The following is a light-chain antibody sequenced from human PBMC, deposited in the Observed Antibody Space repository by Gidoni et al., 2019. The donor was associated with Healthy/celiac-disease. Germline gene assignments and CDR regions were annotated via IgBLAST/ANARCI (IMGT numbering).Light chain of an antibody. CDR3: QQSYSTPVT. J-gene: IGKJ4*01. V-gene: IGKV1-39*01. Sequence: DTQMPESPSSLSASVGDRVTITCLASQSISSYLNWYQQKPGKAPKLLIYAASSLQSGVPSRFSGSGSGTDFTLTISSLQPEDFATYYCQQSYSTPVTFGGGTKVEIK. CDR2: AAS. CDR1: QSISSY.